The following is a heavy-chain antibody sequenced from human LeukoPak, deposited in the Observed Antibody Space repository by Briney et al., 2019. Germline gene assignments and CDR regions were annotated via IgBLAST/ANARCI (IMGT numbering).Heavy chain of an antibody. CDR3: ARDVLSYYYDSSGYYPR. J-gene: IGHJ4*02. CDR1: GYTFTSYY. V-gene: IGHV1-46*01. CDR2: INPSGGST. D-gene: IGHD3-22*01. Sequence: EASVKVSCKASGYTFTSYYMHWVRQAPGQGLEWMGIINPSGGSTSYAQKFQGRVTITADESTSTAYMELSSLRSEDTAVYYCARDVLSYYYDSSGYYPRWGQGTLVTVSS.